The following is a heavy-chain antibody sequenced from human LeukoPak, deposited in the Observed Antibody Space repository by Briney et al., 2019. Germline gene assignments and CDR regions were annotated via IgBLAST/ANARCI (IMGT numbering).Heavy chain of an antibody. J-gene: IGHJ6*02. D-gene: IGHD5-12*01. CDR1: GGSFSGYY. CDR2: INHSGST. Sequence: SETLSLTCAVYGGSFSGYYWSWIRQPPGKGLEWIGEINHSGSTNYNPSLKSRVTISVDTSKNQFSLKLSSVTAADTAVYYCATAEPYGSNRYVGRSYYYYGMDVWGQGTTVTVSS. CDR3: ATAEPYGSNRYVGRSYYYYGMDV. V-gene: IGHV4-34*01.